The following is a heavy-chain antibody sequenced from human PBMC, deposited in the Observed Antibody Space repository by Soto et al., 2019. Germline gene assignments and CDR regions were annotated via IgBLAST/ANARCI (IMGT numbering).Heavy chain of an antibody. D-gene: IGHD4-17*01. CDR3: ARNYGDDLYYYYYYYMDV. V-gene: IGHV4-59*08. Sequence: PSETLSLTCTVSGGSISSYYWSWIRQPPGKGLEWIGYIYYSGSTNYNPSLKSRVTISVDASKNQFSLKLSSVTAADTAVYYCARNYGDDLYYYYYYYMDVWGKGTTVTVSS. CDR2: IYYSGST. CDR1: GGSISSYY. J-gene: IGHJ6*03.